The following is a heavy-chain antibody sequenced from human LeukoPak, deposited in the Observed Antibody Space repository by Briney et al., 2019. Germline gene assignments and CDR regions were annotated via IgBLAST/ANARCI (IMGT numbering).Heavy chain of an antibody. CDR2: INTNTGNP. D-gene: IGHD4-17*01. Sequence: ASVKVSCKASGCTFTSYAMNWVRQAPGQGLEWMGWINTNTGNPTYAQGFTGRFVFSLDTSVSTAYLQISSLKAEDTAVYYCARFPAASLAVTPFDYWGQGTLVTVSS. J-gene: IGHJ4*02. CDR3: ARFPAASLAVTPFDY. CDR1: GCTFTSYA. V-gene: IGHV7-4-1*02.